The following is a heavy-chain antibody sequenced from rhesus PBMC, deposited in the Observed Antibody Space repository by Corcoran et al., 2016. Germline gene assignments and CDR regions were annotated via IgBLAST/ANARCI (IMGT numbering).Heavy chain of an antibody. CDR1: GYSISSGYD. D-gene: IGHD6-31*01. V-gene: IGHV4-122*02. CDR2: ITYSGTT. CDR3: ARERSSGWFDY. Sequence: QVQLQESGPGLVKPSETLSLTCAVSGYSISSGYDWCWIRQPPGKGLEWIGYITYSGTTSYNPSLKSRVTISRDTSKTQFSLKLSSVTAADTAVYYCARERSSGWFDYWGQGVLVTVSS. J-gene: IGHJ4*01.